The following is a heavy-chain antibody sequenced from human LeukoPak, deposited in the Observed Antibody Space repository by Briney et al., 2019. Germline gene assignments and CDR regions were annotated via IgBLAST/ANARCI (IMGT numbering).Heavy chain of an antibody. D-gene: IGHD2-21*02. CDR3: ARGRGGDPPRQAFDI. J-gene: IGHJ3*02. CDR2: INPNSGGT. Sequence: GASVKVSCKASGYTFTGYYMHWVRQAPGQGLEWMGWINPNSGGTNYAQKFQGRVTMTRDTSISTAYTELSRLRSDDTAVYYCARGRGGDPPRQAFDIWGQGTMVTVSS. CDR1: GYTFTGYY. V-gene: IGHV1-2*02.